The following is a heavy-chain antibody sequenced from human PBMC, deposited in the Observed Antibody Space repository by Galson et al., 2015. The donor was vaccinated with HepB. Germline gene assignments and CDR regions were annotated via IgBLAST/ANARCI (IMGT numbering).Heavy chain of an antibody. CDR1: GFTFSRYG. CDR2: IWFDGSKT. V-gene: IGHV3-33*01. CDR3: ARINGAYAVDI. D-gene: IGHD2-8*01. J-gene: IGHJ3*02. Sequence: SLRLSCAASGFTFSRYGMHWVRQAPGRGLEWVAIIWFDGSKTYYTEYVKGRFTISRDNSKNTLYLEMNSLRAEDTAVYYCARINGAYAVDIWGPGTVVT.